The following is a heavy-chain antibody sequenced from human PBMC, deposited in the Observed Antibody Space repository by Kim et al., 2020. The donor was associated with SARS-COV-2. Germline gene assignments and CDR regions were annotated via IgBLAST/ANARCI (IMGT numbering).Heavy chain of an antibody. CDR3: ARGGWELLLDY. J-gene: IGHJ4*02. V-gene: IGHV4-59*09. Sequence: PPPKSRVTISVDTSKNQFSLKLGSVTAADPALYYCARGGWELLLDYWGQGTLVTVSS. D-gene: IGHD1-26*01.